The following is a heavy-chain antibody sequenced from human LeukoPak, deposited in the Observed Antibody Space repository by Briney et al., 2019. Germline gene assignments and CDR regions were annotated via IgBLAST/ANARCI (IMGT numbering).Heavy chain of an antibody. V-gene: IGHV3-74*01. CDR1: GFTFITYW. Sequence: GGSLRLSCAASGFTFITYWMHWVRQAPGKGLVWVSRINSDGTSTTYADSVKGRFTISRDNAKNTLYLQMNSLRADDTAMYYCARDTGYSNYDCWGQGTLVTVSS. CDR3: ARDTGYSNYDC. J-gene: IGHJ4*02. D-gene: IGHD4-11*01. CDR2: INSDGTST.